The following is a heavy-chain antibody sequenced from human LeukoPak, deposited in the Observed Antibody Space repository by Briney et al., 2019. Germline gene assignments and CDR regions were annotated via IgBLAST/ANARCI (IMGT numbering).Heavy chain of an antibody. V-gene: IGHV3-30*04. D-gene: IGHD1-26*01. CDR3: ARAKGLAGSYLDNWFDP. J-gene: IGHJ5*02. CDR2: TSYDGTSE. Sequence: GTSLRLSCAASGFSFRRYDMHWARQAPGKGLERVAATSYDGTSELYADFVKGRFSISRDNSRNTLSLQMDTLRPEDTAIYYCARAKGLAGSYLDNWFDPWGQGTRVIVSS. CDR1: GFSFRRYD.